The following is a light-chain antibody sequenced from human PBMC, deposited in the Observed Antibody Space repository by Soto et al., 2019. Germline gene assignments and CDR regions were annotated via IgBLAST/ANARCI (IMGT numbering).Light chain of an antibody. V-gene: IGKV3-20*01. CDR1: QSVRSSY. J-gene: IGKJ3*01. Sequence: EIVLTQSPGTLSLSPGERATLSCRASQSVRSSYLAWYQQKPGQAPRLLIYGASSRATGIPDRFSGSGSGPDFTLTISRLEPEDFAVYYCQQYGSSLFTCGTGTKVDIK. CDR2: GAS. CDR3: QQYGSSLFT.